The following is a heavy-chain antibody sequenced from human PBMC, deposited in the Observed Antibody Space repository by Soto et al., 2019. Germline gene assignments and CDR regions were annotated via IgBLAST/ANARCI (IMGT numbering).Heavy chain of an antibody. D-gene: IGHD2-2*01. CDR3: ARGVGYCSSTSCEPLDS. CDR1: GYSFTSYW. CDR2: IDPSDSYT. J-gene: IGHJ4*02. V-gene: IGHV5-10-1*01. Sequence: PGESLKISCKGSGYSFTSYWISWVRQMPGKGLEWMGRIDPSDSYTNYSPSFQGHVTISADKSISTAYLQWSSLKASDTAMYYCARGVGYCSSTSCEPLDSWGQGTLVTVSS.